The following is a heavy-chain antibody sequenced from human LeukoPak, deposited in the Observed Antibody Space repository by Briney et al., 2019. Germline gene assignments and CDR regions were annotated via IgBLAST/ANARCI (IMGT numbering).Heavy chain of an antibody. CDR3: GRGHNY. V-gene: IGHV4-34*01. CDR2: INHTGST. CDR1: GGSFSGNY. J-gene: IGHJ4*02. D-gene: IGHD5-24*01. Sequence: SETLSLTCAVYGGSFSGNYWSWIRQPPGKGLEWIGEINHTGSTNYNPSLKGRLTISLDMSKNQFSLKLNSLTAADTAMYYCGRGHNYWGQGTLVTVSS.